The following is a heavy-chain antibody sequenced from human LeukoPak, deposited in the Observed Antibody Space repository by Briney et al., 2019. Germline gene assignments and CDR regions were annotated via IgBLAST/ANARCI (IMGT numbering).Heavy chain of an antibody. CDR3: AVSAAGIGHAFDI. D-gene: IGHD6-13*01. Sequence: GESLRLSCAASGFTFSSYGMHWVRQAPGKGLEWVAVISYDGSNKYYADSVKGRFTISRDNSKNTLYLQMNSLRAEDTAVYYCAVSAAGIGHAFDIWGQGTMVTVSS. V-gene: IGHV3-30*03. J-gene: IGHJ3*02. CDR1: GFTFSSYG. CDR2: ISYDGSNK.